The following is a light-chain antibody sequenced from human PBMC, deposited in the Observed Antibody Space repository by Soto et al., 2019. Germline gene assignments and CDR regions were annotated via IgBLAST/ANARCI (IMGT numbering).Light chain of an antibody. V-gene: IGLV1-51*01. J-gene: IGLJ3*02. Sequence: QSVLTQSPSVSAAPGQTVSISCSGTSSNIENNYVSWYQVLPKTAPKLLIYDNLKRPSGIPDRFSGSKSGTSATLVITGLQTGDEADYYCGTWESSRNWVFGGGIKLTVL. CDR3: GTWESSRNWV. CDR1: SSNIENNY. CDR2: DNL.